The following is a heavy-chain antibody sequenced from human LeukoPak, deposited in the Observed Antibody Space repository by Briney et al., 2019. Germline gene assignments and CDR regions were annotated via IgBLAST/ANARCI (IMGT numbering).Heavy chain of an antibody. CDR2: INAGNGNT. J-gene: IGHJ4*02. CDR3: ARGSISGVATIELDFDY. V-gene: IGHV1-3*01. CDR1: GYTFTSYA. D-gene: IGHD5-12*01. Sequence: GASVKVSCKASGYTFTSYAMHWVRQAPGQRLEWMGWINAGNGNTKYSQKFQGRVTITRDTSASTAYMELSSLRPEDTAVYYCARGSISGVATIELDFDYWGQGTLVTVSS.